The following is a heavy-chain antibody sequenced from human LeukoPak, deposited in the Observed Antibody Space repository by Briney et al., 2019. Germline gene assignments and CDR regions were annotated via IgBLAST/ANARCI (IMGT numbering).Heavy chain of an antibody. D-gene: IGHD6-13*01. V-gene: IGHV1-24*01. CDR2: FDPEDGET. J-gene: IGHJ1*01. Sequence: GASVKVSCKVSGYTLTELSMHWVRQAPGKGLEWMGGFDPEDGETIYARKFQGRVTMTEDTSTDTAYMELSSLRSEDTAVYYCATDGIAAAVPAEYFQHWGQGTLVTVSS. CDR1: GYTLTELS. CDR3: ATDGIAAAVPAEYFQH.